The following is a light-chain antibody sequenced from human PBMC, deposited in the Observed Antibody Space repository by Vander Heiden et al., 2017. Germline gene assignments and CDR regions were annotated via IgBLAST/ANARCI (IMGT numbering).Light chain of an antibody. Sequence: DIQMTQSPSSLSASVGDRVTITCRASQSISTYLNWYQQKPGRAPKLLIYAASSLQSGVPLRFTGSGSGTDFTLIISSLQPEDSATYYCQQSFSAPYTFGQGTKLEIK. CDR3: QQSFSAPYT. J-gene: IGKJ2*01. CDR2: AAS. V-gene: IGKV1-39*01. CDR1: QSISTY.